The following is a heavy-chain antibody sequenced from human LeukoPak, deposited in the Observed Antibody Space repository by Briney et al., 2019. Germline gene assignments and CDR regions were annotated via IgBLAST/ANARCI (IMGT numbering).Heavy chain of an antibody. D-gene: IGHD2/OR15-2a*01. J-gene: IGHJ4*02. CDR2: ITSSSSSI. V-gene: IGHV3-48*01. CDR3: ARDNMGFDY. Sequence: PGGSLRLSCAASGFTFDDYVMHWVRQAPGKGLEWVSYITSSSSSIYYADSVKGRFTISRDNAKNSLYLQMNSLRAEDTAVYYCARDNMGFDYWGLGALVTVSS. CDR1: GFTFDDYV.